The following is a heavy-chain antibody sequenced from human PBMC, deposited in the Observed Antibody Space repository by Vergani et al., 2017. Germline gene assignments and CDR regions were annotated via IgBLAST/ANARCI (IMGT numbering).Heavy chain of an antibody. V-gene: IGHV3-21*01. CDR1: GFTFSSYS. Sequence: EVQLVESGGGLVKRGGSLRLSCAASGFTFSSYSMNWVRQAPGKGLEWVSSISSSSSYIHYSDSLKGRFTISRDNAKSSLYLQMNSLRAEDTGVYYCYYDCWAGYESGDVWGKGTTVTVSS. D-gene: IGHD3-3*01. CDR2: ISSSSSYI. CDR3: YYDCWAGYESGDV. J-gene: IGHJ6*04.